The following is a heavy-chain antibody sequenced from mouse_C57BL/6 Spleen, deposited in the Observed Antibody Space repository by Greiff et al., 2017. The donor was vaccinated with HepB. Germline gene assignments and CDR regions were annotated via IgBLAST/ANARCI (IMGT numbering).Heavy chain of an antibody. D-gene: IGHD2-3*01. J-gene: IGHJ2*01. Sequence: EVKLVESGGGLVKPGGSLKLSCAASGFTFSDYGMHWVRQAPEKGLEWVAYISSGSGTIYYADTVKGRVTISRDNAKNTLFLQLTSLRSEDTAMYYCARPGGYYLDYFDYWGQGTTVTVSS. V-gene: IGHV5-17*01. CDR1: GFTFSDYG. CDR3: ARPGGYYLDYFDY. CDR2: ISSGSGTI.